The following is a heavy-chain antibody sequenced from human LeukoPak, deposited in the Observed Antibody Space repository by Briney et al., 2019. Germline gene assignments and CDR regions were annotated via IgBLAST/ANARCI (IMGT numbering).Heavy chain of an antibody. CDR1: GYTFTSYA. V-gene: IGHV7-4-1*02. D-gene: IGHD3-10*01. J-gene: IGHJ6*03. CDR2: INTNTGNP. Sequence: ASVTVSCKASGYTFTSYAMNWVRQAPGQGLEWMGWINTNTGNPTYAQGFTGRFVFSLDTSVSTAYLQISSLKAEDTAVYYCARAQAITMVRGVLNYYYYYMDVWGKGTTVTVSS. CDR3: ARAQAITMVRGVLNYYYYYMDV.